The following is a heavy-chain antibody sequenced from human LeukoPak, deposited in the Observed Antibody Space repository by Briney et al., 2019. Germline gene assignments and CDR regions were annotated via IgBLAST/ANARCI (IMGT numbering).Heavy chain of an antibody. Sequence: GASVKVSCKASGYTFTSYDINWVRQATGQGREWRGWMNPNSGNTGYAQKFQGRVTITRNTSISKDYMEVSRLRSEDTAVYYCARGLYGGYVGYYFDYWGQGTLVTVSS. J-gene: IGHJ4*02. D-gene: IGHD5-12*01. CDR2: MNPNSGNT. CDR3: ARGLYGGYVGYYFDY. CDR1: GYTFTSYD. V-gene: IGHV1-8*03.